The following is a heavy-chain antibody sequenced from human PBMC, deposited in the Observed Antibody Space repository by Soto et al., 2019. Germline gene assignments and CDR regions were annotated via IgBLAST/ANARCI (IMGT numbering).Heavy chain of an antibody. CDR2: IHHSGST. D-gene: IGHD6-19*01. V-gene: IGHV4-4*02. J-gene: IGHJ5*02. Sequence: QVQLQESGPGLVKPSGTLSLTCAVSGASISNNNWWSWVRQSPGKGLEWIGEIHHSGSTNYNPSLKSRVTISVDKSKNQSSLNLGSVTAADTAVYYCVRGPTSGWNAWGQGTLVTVSS. CDR3: VRGPTSGWNA. CDR1: GASISNNNW.